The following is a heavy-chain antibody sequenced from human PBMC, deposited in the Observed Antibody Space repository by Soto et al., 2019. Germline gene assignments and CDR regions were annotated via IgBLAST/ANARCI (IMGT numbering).Heavy chain of an antibody. Sequence: EVQVLESGGDLVQPGGSLRLSCAVSGFTFSDYDMSWVRQAPGKGLEWVSGISASGRTTYYTDSVKGRFIISRDNSKNTLYLQMNSLRAEDTALYYCARDRRGVLDPWGQGTLVTVSS. CDR1: GFTFSDYD. J-gene: IGHJ5*02. CDR2: ISASGRTT. V-gene: IGHV3-23*01. CDR3: ARDRRGVLDP. D-gene: IGHD6-6*01.